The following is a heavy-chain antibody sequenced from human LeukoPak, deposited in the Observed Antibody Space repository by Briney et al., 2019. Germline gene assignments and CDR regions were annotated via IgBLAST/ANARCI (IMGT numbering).Heavy chain of an antibody. J-gene: IGHJ4*02. V-gene: IGHV4-39*07. D-gene: IGHD3-10*01. CDR2: IYYSGST. Sequence: KPSETLSLPCTVSGGSISSSSYYWGWIPQPPGRGLEWIGSIYYSGSTYYNPSLKSRVTISVDRSKNQFSLKLRSVTAADTGVYYCASDFITMVRGVGDHWGQGTLVTVSS. CDR3: ASDFITMVRGVGDH. CDR1: GGSISSSSYY.